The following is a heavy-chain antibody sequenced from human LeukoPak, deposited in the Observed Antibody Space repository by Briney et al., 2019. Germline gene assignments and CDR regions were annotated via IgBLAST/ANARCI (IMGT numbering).Heavy chain of an antibody. J-gene: IGHJ5*02. CDR2: ISSGDGIT. CDR3: AKRPGKAAAGPFDP. D-gene: IGHD6-13*01. CDR1: GFSSSDYA. Sequence: GGSLRLSCAASGFSSSDYAMTWVRQAPGKGLGWVSTISSGDGITYYADSVKGRFIISRDDSKNTLYLQMNSLRAEDTAIYYCAKRPGKAAAGPFDPWGQGTLVTVSS. V-gene: IGHV3-23*01.